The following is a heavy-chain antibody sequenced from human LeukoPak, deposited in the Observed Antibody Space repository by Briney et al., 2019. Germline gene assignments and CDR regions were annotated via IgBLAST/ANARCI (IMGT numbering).Heavy chain of an antibody. CDR1: GGSISSYY. D-gene: IGHD2-21*02. J-gene: IGHJ5*02. CDR3: ARGGGLGWVGDWKLLQGWFDP. CDR2: IYISGST. V-gene: IGHV4-4*07. Sequence: SETLSLTCTVSGGSISSYYWSWIRQPAGKGLEWIGRIYISGSTNYNPSLKSRVSMSLDTSKNQFSLKLRSVTATDTAVYYCARGGGLGWVGDWKLLQGWFDPWGQGTLVTVSS.